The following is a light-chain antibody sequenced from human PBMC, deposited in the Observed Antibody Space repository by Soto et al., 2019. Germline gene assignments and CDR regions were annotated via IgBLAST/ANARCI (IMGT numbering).Light chain of an antibody. Sequence: EIVLTQSPATLSLSPGERATLSCRASQSVSSYLAWYQQKPGQAPRLLIHDASNRATGIPARFSGSGSGTDSTLTISSLEPEDFAFYYCQQRSNWPPRITFGQGTRLEIK. CDR2: DAS. J-gene: IGKJ5*01. CDR1: QSVSSY. CDR3: QQRSNWPPRIT. V-gene: IGKV3-11*01.